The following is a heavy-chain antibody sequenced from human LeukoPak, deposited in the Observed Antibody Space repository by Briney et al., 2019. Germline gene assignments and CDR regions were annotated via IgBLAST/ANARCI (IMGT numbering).Heavy chain of an antibody. J-gene: IGHJ4*02. CDR3: AKDLVIVATITGT. D-gene: IGHD5-12*01. CDR2: VSGSGGST. Sequence: GGSLRLSCAASGFTFSSYAMSWVRQAPGKGLEWVSGVSGSGGSTYYADSVKGRFTISRDNSKNTLYLQMNSLRAGDTAVYFCAKDLVIVATITGTGGQGTLVTVSS. CDR1: GFTFSSYA. V-gene: IGHV3-23*01.